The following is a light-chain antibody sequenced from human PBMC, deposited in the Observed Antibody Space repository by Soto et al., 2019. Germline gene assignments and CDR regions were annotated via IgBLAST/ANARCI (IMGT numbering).Light chain of an antibody. CDR3: LQVYNYPRT. J-gene: IGKJ1*01. V-gene: IGKV1-17*03. CDR1: QDITNY. Sequence: DIQMTQSPSAVSASVGDRVTITCRTSQDITNYLVWFQQKPGKVPERLIYGATNLQSGVPSGFSGSGAGTEFTLTISSLQPEDFATYYYLQVYNYPRTFGQGTKVDIK. CDR2: GAT.